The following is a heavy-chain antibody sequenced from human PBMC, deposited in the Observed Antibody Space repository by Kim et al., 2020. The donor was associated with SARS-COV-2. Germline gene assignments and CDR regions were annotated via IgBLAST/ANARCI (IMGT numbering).Heavy chain of an antibody. CDR3: ARELRVGYYGSGPDY. CDR1: GYTFTSYY. J-gene: IGHJ4*02. V-gene: IGHV1-46*01. D-gene: IGHD3-10*01. Sequence: ASVKVSCKASGYTFTSYYMHWVRQAPGQGLEWMGIINPSGGSTSYAQKFQGRVTMTRDTSTSTVYMELSSLRSEDTAVYYCARELRVGYYGSGPDYWGQGTLVTVSS. CDR2: INPSGGST.